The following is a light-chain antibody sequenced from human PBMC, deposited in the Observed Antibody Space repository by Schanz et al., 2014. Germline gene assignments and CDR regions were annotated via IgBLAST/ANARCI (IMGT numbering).Light chain of an antibody. CDR1: QSVDNK. CDR3: QQYGSSPLT. CDR2: GAS. V-gene: IGKV3-20*01. Sequence: EIVMTQSPATLSVSPGEGATLSCRATQSVDNKLAWYQQKPGQAPRLLIYGASSRATGIPDRFSGSGSGTDFTLTISRLEPEDFAVYYCQQYGSSPLTFGGGTKVEIK. J-gene: IGKJ4*01.